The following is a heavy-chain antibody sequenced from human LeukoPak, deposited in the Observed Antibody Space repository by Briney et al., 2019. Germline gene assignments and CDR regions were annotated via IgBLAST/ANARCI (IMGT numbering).Heavy chain of an antibody. J-gene: IGHJ4*02. CDR1: GFTFSDYY. D-gene: IGHD3-22*01. V-gene: IGHV3-11*01. CDR2: ICDSGRTI. CDR3: ARDRLGDYDHSGYYDK. Sequence: GGSLRLSCAASGFTFSDYYMSWIRQAPGEGLEWVSYICDSGRTIYYADSVKGRFTISWDNAKNSVYLQMNNLGAEDTAVYYCARDRLGDYDHSGYYDKWGQGTLVTVSS.